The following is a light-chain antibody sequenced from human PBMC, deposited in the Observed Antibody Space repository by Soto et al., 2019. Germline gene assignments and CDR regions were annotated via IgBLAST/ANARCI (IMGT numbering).Light chain of an antibody. CDR2: EVS. CDR3: SSYAGSNNFVV. Sequence: QSVLTQPPSASGSPGQSVTISCTGTSSDVGAYSYVSWYQQHPGKAPKLMIYEVSKRPSGVPDRFPGSKSGNTASLTVSGLQAEDEADYYCSSYAGSNNFVVFGGGTKLTVL. CDR1: SSDVGAYSY. J-gene: IGLJ2*01. V-gene: IGLV2-8*01.